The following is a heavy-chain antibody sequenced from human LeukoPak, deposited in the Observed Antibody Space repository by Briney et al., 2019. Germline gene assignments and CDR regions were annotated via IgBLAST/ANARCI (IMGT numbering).Heavy chain of an antibody. CDR3: ARLLTMVRGVMADY. CDR2: IYYSGST. V-gene: IGHV4-30-4*08. D-gene: IGHD3-10*01. J-gene: IGHJ4*02. CDR1: GGSISSDDYY. Sequence: MPSETLSLTCTVSGGSISSDDYYWSWIRQPPGKGLEWIGFIYYSGSTYYKPSLKSRVTISMDTSKNQFSLRLSSVTAADTAVYYCARLLTMVRGVMADYWGQGTLVTVSS.